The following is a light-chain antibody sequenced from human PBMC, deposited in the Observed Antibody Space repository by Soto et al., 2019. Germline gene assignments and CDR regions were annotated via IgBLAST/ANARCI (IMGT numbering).Light chain of an antibody. V-gene: IGLV2-14*01. J-gene: IGLJ2*01. CDR2: DVS. CDR1: SSDVGGYNY. CDR3: SSYTSSSTVV. Sequence: QSALTQPASVSGSPGQSITISCTGTSSDVGGYNYVSWYQQHPGKAPKLMIYDVSNRPSGASNRFSGSKSGNTASLTISGLQAEDEADYYCSSYTSSSTVVFGGGNQRTVL.